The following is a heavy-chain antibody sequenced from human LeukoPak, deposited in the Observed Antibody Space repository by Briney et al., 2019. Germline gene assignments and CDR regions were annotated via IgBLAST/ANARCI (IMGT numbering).Heavy chain of an antibody. Sequence: SETLSLTCTVSGGSVSSGSYYWSWIRQPPGKGLEWVGYINYSGSTNYNPSLKSRVTISLDTSKSQFSLKLSSVTAADTAVYYCASTLSRRSRFFGGGGNYYDYGMDVWGQGNAVTVSS. CDR2: INYSGST. J-gene: IGHJ6*02. CDR1: GGSVSSGSYY. CDR3: ASTLSRRSRFFGGGGNYYDYGMDV. V-gene: IGHV4-61*01. D-gene: IGHD3-16*01.